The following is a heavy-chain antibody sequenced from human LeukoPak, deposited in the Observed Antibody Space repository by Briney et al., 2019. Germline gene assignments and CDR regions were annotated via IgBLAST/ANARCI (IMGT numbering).Heavy chain of an antibody. D-gene: IGHD6-6*01. V-gene: IGHV3-53*01. CDR1: GFTVHSNY. Sequence: PGGSLRLPCAASGFTVHSNYLSWVRQAPGKGLEGVSVIYSGGSTYYAASVKGRFTISRDNSKNTLYLQMNSLRAEDTAVYYCARVAARPRYYYYYGMDVWGQGTTVTVSS. CDR2: IYSGGST. CDR3: ARVAARPRYYYYYGMDV. J-gene: IGHJ6*02.